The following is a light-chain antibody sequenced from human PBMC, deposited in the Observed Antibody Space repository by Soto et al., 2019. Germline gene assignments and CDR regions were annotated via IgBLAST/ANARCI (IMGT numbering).Light chain of an antibody. V-gene: IGKV3-15*01. CDR2: DAS. CDR3: QQYNNWPLT. J-gene: IGKJ4*01. CDR1: QSVSSN. Sequence: EIVMTQSPATLSVSPGERATLSCRASQSVSSNLAWYQQKPGQTPRLLIYDASSRATGIPARFSGSGSGTDFTITIGSLQSEDFAVYYCQQYNNWPLTFGGGTNVEIK.